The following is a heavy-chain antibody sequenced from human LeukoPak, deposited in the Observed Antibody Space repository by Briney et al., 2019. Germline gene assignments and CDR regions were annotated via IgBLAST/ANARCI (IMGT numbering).Heavy chain of an antibody. J-gene: IGHJ4*02. CDR1: GYSFTTYW. Sequence: GESLKISCQVSGYSFTTYWIGWVRQMPGKGLEWMGIIYPGDSDTRYSPSFQGQVTISLDKSISTAYLQWSSLKASDTAMYHCASGPDSSGDYWGQGTLVTVSS. CDR3: ASGPDSSGDY. CDR2: IYPGDSDT. D-gene: IGHD3-22*01. V-gene: IGHV5-51*01.